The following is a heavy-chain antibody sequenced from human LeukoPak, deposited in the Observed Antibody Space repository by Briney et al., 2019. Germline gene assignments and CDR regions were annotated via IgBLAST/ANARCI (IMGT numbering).Heavy chain of an antibody. D-gene: IGHD5-18*01. V-gene: IGHV1-46*01. CDR2: INPSGGST. J-gene: IGHJ4*02. CDR1: GGTFSSYA. CDR3: ARVNDSYGHLSFDY. Sequence: ASVKVSCKASGGTFSSYAISWVRQAPGQGLEWMGIINPSGGSTSYAQKFQGRVTMTRDTSTSTVYMELSSLRSEDTAVYYCARVNDSYGHLSFDYWGQGTLVTVSS.